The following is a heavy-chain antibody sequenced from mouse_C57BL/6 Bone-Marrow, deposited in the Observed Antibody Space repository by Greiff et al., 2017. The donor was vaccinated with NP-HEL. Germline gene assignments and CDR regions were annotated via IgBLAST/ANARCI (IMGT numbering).Heavy chain of an antibody. Sequence: QVQLKESGAELVRPGASVKLSCKASGYTFTDYYINWVKQRPGQGLEWIARIYPGSGNTYYNEKFKGKATLTAEKSSSTSYMQLSSLTSEDSAVYFCARKYYGPYWYFDVWGTGTTVTVSS. D-gene: IGHD1-1*01. CDR1: GYTFTDYY. V-gene: IGHV1-76*01. J-gene: IGHJ1*03. CDR2: IYPGSGNT. CDR3: ARKYYGPYWYFDV.